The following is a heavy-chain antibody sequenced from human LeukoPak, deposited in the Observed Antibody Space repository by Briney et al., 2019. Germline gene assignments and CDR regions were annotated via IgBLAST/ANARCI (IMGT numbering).Heavy chain of an antibody. CDR3: ARERYFDRGDWFDP. J-gene: IGHJ5*02. CDR2: IKQDGSEK. D-gene: IGHD3-9*01. V-gene: IGHV3-7*01. Sequence: GGSLRLSCAASGFTFSSYWMSWVRQAPGKGLEWVANIKQDGSEKYYVDSAKGRFTISRDNAKNSLYLQMNSLRAEDTAVYYCARERYFDRGDWFDPWGQGTLVTVSS. CDR1: GFTFSSYW.